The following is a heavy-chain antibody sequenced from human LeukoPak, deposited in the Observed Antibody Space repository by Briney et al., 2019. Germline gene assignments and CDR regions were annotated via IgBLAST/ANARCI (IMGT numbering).Heavy chain of an antibody. CDR2: INHSGST. V-gene: IGHV4-34*01. CDR3: ARATEDSSGYYPEYYFDY. Sequence: PSETLSLTCAVYGGSFSGYYWSWIRQPPGKGLEWIGEINHSGSTYYNPSLKSRVTISVDRSKNQFSLKLSSVTAADTAVYYCARATEDSSGYYPEYYFDYWGQGTLVTVSS. J-gene: IGHJ4*02. CDR1: GGSFSGYY. D-gene: IGHD3-22*01.